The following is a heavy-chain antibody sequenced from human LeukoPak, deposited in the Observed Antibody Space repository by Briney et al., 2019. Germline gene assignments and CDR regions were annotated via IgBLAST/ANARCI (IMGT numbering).Heavy chain of an antibody. CDR3: AGGPDFYDSSGYYPI. CDR1: GGSFRNYY. J-gene: IGHJ4*02. Sequence: KPSETLSLTCAVYGGSFRNYYWSWIRQPPGKGLEWIGEINHSGSTKYNPSLKSRVTISVDRSKNQFSLKLSSVTAADTAVYYCAGGPDFYDSSGYYPIWGQGTLVTVSS. CDR2: INHSGST. V-gene: IGHV4-34*01. D-gene: IGHD3-22*01.